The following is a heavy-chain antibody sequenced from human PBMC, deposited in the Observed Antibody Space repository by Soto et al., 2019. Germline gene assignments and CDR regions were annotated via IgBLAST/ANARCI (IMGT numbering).Heavy chain of an antibody. J-gene: IGHJ4*02. V-gene: IGHV3-53*01. Sequence: GGSLRLSCAASGFNVSSNYMSWVRQAPGKGLEWVSVMYSGGSTYYADSVKGRFTISRDNSKNTLYLQMNSLRAEDTAVYYCARDIAPDYDFWSGPYFDYWGQGTLVTVSS. CDR1: GFNVSSNY. CDR3: ARDIAPDYDFWSGPYFDY. CDR2: MYSGGST. D-gene: IGHD3-3*01.